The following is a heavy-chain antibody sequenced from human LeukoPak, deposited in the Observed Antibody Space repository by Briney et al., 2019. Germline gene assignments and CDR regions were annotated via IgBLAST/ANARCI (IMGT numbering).Heavy chain of an antibody. Sequence: GGSLRLSCAASRFTFSSYGMHWVRQAPGKGLEWVAFIRYDGSKKSYADSVKGRFTISRDNAKNSVYLQMNSLRAEDTAVYYCARGSGWTDYWGQGTLVTVSS. CDR2: IRYDGSKK. D-gene: IGHD6-19*01. CDR1: RFTFSSYG. V-gene: IGHV3-30*02. CDR3: ARGSGWTDY. J-gene: IGHJ4*02.